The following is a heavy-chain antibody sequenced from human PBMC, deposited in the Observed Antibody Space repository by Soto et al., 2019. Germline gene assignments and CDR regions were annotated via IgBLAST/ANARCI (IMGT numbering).Heavy chain of an antibody. J-gene: IGHJ4*02. V-gene: IGHV3-23*01. Sequence: EVQLLESGGGLVQPGGSLRLSCAASGFTFSSYAMSWVRQAPGKGLEWVSAISGSGGSTYDADSVTGRFTISRDNSKNTPDLQMNSLRAEDTAVYYCAKDRWGMYSSGWSNWGQGTLVTVSA. CDR3: AKDRWGMYSSGWSN. CDR2: ISGSGGST. D-gene: IGHD6-19*01. CDR1: GFTFSSYA.